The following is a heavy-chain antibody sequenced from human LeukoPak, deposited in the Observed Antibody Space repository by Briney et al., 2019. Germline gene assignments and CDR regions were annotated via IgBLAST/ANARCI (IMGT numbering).Heavy chain of an antibody. J-gene: IGHJ3*02. CDR3: AAVRYYDSSGYPPGAFDI. CDR2: IWYDGSNK. D-gene: IGHD3-22*01. V-gene: IGHV3-33*01. Sequence: GRSLRLSCAASGFTFSSYGMHWVRQAPGKGLEWVAVIWYDGSNKYYADSVKGRFTISRDNSKNTLYLQMNSLRAEDTAVYYCAAVRYYDSSGYPPGAFDIWGQGTMVTVSS. CDR1: GFTFSSYG.